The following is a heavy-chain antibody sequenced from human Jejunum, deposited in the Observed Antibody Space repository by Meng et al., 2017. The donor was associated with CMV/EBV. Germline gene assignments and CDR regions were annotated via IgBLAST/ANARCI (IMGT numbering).Heavy chain of an antibody. J-gene: IGHJ6*02. Sequence: TFTSYYMHWVRQAPGPGLEGVGIIHTSGGSTRYAQKFQGRVTMTRDTSTSTVYMGLSSLRSEDTAVFYCARGQQLLSDYYYGLDVWGQGTKVTVSS. CDR2: IHTSGGST. V-gene: IGHV1-46*01. CDR1: TFTSYY. D-gene: IGHD2-2*01. CDR3: ARGQQLLSDYYYGLDV.